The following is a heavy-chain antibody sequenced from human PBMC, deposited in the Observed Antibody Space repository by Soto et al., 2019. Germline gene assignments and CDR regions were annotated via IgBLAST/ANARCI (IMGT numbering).Heavy chain of an antibody. CDR1: GYSFTSYW. CDR3: ARLRPNYYDSSGSTDY. CDR2: IDPSDSYT. J-gene: IGHJ4*02. Sequence: PGESLKISCKGSGYSFTSYWISWVRQMPGKGLEWMGRIDPSDSYTNYSPSFQGHVTISADKSISTAYLQWSSLKASDTAMYYCARLRPNYYDSSGSTDYWGQGTLVTVSS. V-gene: IGHV5-10-1*01. D-gene: IGHD3-22*01.